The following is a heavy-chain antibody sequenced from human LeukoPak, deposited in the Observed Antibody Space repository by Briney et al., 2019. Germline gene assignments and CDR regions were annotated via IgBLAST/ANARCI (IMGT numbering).Heavy chain of an antibody. CDR3: ARSYTGYDSNAFDI. V-gene: IGHV4-59*01. J-gene: IGHJ3*02. CDR1: GGSISSYY. Sequence: SETLSLTCTVSGGSISSYYWSWIRQPPGKGLEWIGYIYNSGSTNYNPSLKSRVTISEDSAKNQFSLKLSSVTAADTAVYYCARSYTGYDSNAFDIWGQGTTVTVPS. CDR2: IYNSGST. D-gene: IGHD5-12*01.